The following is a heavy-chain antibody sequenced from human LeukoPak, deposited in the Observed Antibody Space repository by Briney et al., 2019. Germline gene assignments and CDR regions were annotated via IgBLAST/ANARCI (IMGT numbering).Heavy chain of an antibody. D-gene: IGHD3-10*01. V-gene: IGHV4-34*01. Sequence: PSETLSLTCAVYGGSFSGYYWSWIRQPPGKGLEWIGEINHSGSTSYNPSLKSRVTISLYTSKNQFSLKLSSVTAADTAVYYCARSMVREVILSARRANWFDPWGQGTLVTVSS. J-gene: IGHJ5*02. CDR3: ARSMVREVILSARRANWFDP. CDR1: GGSFSGYY. CDR2: INHSGST.